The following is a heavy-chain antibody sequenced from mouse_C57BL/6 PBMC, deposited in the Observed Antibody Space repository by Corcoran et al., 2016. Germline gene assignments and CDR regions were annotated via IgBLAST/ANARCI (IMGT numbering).Heavy chain of an antibody. CDR3: AREAPITTVVAPYYFDY. J-gene: IGHJ2*01. Sequence: QIQLVQSGPELKKPGETVKISCKASGYTFTTYGMSWVKQAPGKGLKWMGWINTYSGVPTYADDFKGRFAFSLETSASTAYLQINNLKNEDTATYFCAREAPITTVVAPYYFDYWGQGTTLTVSS. V-gene: IGHV9-3*01. D-gene: IGHD1-1*01. CDR1: GYTFTTYG. CDR2: INTYSGVP.